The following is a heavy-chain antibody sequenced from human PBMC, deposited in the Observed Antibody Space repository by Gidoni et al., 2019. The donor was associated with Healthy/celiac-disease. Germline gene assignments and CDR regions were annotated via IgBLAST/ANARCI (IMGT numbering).Heavy chain of an antibody. Sequence: EVQLVESGGGLVQPGGSLRLSCAASGFTFRSSWMSWVRQAPGKGLEWVANIKQDGSEKYYVDSVKGRFTISRDNAKNSLYLQMNSLRAEDTAVYYCARDWSRYSSSSDFDYWGQGTLDTVSS. CDR3: ARDWSRYSSSSDFDY. CDR2: IKQDGSEK. J-gene: IGHJ4*02. D-gene: IGHD6-13*01. CDR1: GFTFRSSW. V-gene: IGHV3-7*01.